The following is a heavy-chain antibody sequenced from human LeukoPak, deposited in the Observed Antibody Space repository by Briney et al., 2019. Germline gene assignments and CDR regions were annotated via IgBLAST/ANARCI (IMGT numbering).Heavy chain of an antibody. CDR1: GFTFSSYS. CDR2: ISSSSSTI. V-gene: IGHV3-48*01. Sequence: AGGSLRLSCAASGFTFSSYSMNWVRQAPGKRLEWVSYISSSSSTIYYADSVKGRFTISRENAKHSLYLQMNSLRAEDTAVYYCARDDGSSWYNFDYRGQGTLVTVSS. J-gene: IGHJ4*02. CDR3: ARDDGSSWYNFDY. D-gene: IGHD6-13*01.